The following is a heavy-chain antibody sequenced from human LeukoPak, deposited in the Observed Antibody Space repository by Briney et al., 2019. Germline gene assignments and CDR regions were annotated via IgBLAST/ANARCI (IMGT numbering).Heavy chain of an antibody. CDR1: GFTFSSYG. Sequence: HPGGSLRLSCAASGFTFSSYGMHWVRQAPGKGLEWVAVISYDGRNKYYADSVKGRLTISRDNSKNILYLQMNSLRVEDTAVYYCATDFGCSGVSCYYPVDWGRGTLVTVSS. CDR3: ATDFGCSGVSCYYPVD. CDR2: ISYDGRNK. V-gene: IGHV3-30*03. D-gene: IGHD2-15*01. J-gene: IGHJ4*02.